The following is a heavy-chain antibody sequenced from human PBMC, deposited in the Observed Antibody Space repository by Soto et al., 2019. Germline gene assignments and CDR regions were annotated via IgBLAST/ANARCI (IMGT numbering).Heavy chain of an antibody. CDR3: ARGIGYNWNPDNFDY. D-gene: IGHD1-20*01. Sequence: SETLSLTCTVSGGSISSGDYYWSWIRQPPGKGLEWIGYIYYSGSTYYNPSLKSRVTISVDTSKNQFSLKLSSVTAADTAVYYCARGIGYNWNPDNFDYWGQGTLVTVSS. J-gene: IGHJ4*02. V-gene: IGHV4-30-4*01. CDR2: IYYSGST. CDR1: GGSISSGDYY.